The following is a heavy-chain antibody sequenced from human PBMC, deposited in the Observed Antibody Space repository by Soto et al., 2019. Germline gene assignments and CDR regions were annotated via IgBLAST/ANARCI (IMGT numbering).Heavy chain of an antibody. CDR1: SGSISSSNW. CDR2: IYHSGST. V-gene: IGHV4-4*02. J-gene: IGHJ5*02. D-gene: IGHD5-12*01. CDR3: ERVSFNSSGYDRFDP. Sequence: SETLSLTCAVSSGSISSSNWWSWVRQPPGKGLEWIGEIYHSGSTNYNPSLKSRVTISVDKSKNQFSLKLSSVTAADTAVYYCERVSFNSSGYDRFDPWGQGTLVTVSS.